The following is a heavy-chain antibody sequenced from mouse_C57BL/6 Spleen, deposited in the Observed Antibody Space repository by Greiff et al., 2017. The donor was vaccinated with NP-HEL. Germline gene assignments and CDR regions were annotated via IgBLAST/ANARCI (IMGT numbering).Heavy chain of an antibody. CDR3: ARRNGYDEGCAY. CDR2: INPSSGYT. V-gene: IGHV1-7*01. D-gene: IGHD2-2*01. CDR1: GYTFTSYW. J-gene: IGHJ3*01. Sequence: VQLQQSGAELAKPGASVKLSCKASGYTFTSYWMHWVKQRPGQGLEWIGYINPSSGYTKYNQKFKDKATLTAAKSSSTAYMQLSSLTYEDSAVYYCARRNGYDEGCAYWGQGTLVTVSA.